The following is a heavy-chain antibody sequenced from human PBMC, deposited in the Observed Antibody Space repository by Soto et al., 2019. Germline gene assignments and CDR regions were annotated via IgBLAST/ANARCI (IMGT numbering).Heavy chain of an antibody. J-gene: IGHJ6*02. CDR1: GFAFSSYA. CDR3: AKGILSATIGPYAMDV. Sequence: GGSLRLSCEASGFAFSSYAMHWVRQAPGKGLEWVGVISYDGNYIYYADSVKGRFTISRDNSKNTLYVQVNSLRPEDTAAYYCAKGILSATIGPYAMDVWGQGTTVTVSS. D-gene: IGHD3-16*01. CDR2: ISYDGNYI. V-gene: IGHV3-30*18.